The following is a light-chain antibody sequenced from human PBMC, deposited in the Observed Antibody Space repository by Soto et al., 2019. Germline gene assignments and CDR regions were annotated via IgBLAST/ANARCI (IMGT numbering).Light chain of an antibody. J-gene: IGLJ1*01. CDR1: SSDVGGYNY. CDR3: SSYTSSSTLV. CDR2: EVS. Sequence: QSALTQPASVSGSPGQSITISCTGTSSDVGGYNYVSWYQQHPGKAPKLMIYEVSNRPSGVSNRFSGSKSGNTASLTIAGLQEDDEADYYCSSYTSSSTLVFGTGTKVTVL. V-gene: IGLV2-14*01.